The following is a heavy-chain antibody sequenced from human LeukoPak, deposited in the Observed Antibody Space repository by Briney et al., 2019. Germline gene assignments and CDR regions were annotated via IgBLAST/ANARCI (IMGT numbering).Heavy chain of an antibody. V-gene: IGHV3-23*01. J-gene: IGHJ4*02. D-gene: IGHD1-26*01. CDR3: AKGGIGAPSGIDY. Sequence: GGSLRLSCAASGFTFSTYAMTWARQAPGQGLEWVSSITGSGDSTYHVDSVKGRFTISRDNSKTTLYLQMNSLRAEDTAVYFCAKGGIGAPSGIDYWGQGILVTVSS. CDR2: ITGSGDST. CDR1: GFTFSTYA.